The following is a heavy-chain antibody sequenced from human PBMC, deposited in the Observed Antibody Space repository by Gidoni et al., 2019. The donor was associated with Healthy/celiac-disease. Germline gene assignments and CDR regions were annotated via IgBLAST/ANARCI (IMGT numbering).Heavy chain of an antibody. D-gene: IGHD1-1*01. Sequence: QVQLVQSGAEVKKPGSSVKVSCKASGGTFSSYAISWVRQAPGQGLEWMGGIIPIFGTANYAQKFQGRVTITADKSTSTAYMELSSLRSEDTAVYYCARASSPNDRSYWGYYFDYWGQGTLVTVSS. CDR1: GGTFSSYA. CDR2: IIPIFGTA. CDR3: ARASSPNDRSYWGYYFDY. V-gene: IGHV1-69*06. J-gene: IGHJ4*02.